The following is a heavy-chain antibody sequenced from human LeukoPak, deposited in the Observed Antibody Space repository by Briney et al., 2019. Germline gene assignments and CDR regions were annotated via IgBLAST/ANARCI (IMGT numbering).Heavy chain of an antibody. Sequence: GGSLRLSCAASGFTFSDYYMSWIRQAPGKGLEWVSFISSSGNSIYYADSVKGRFTISRDNAKNSLYLQMNSLRAEDTAIYYCARDAGASYFDYWGQGTLVTVSS. CDR1: GFTFSDYY. V-gene: IGHV3-11*01. J-gene: IGHJ4*02. CDR2: ISSSGNSI. D-gene: IGHD3-10*01. CDR3: ARDAGASYFDY.